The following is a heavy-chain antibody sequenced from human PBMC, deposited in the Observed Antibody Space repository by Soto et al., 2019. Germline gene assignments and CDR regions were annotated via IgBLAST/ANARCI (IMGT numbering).Heavy chain of an antibody. J-gene: IGHJ4*02. D-gene: IGHD6-6*01. V-gene: IGHV3-30*18. CDR1: GFSFSDYG. CDR3: AKDPEYRRSTLRNYFDY. CDR2: IPYDGSNQ. Sequence: QVQLVESGGGVVQPGRSLRLSCVVSGFSFSDYGMHWVRQAPGKGLEWVAVIPYDGSNQYYADSVKGRFTISRDNFKNTLYLQMNSLRAEDTAVYYCAKDPEYRRSTLRNYFDYWGQGTLVTVSS.